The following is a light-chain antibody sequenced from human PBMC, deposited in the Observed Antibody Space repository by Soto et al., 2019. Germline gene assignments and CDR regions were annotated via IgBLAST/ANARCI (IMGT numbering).Light chain of an antibody. CDR2: SAS. J-gene: IGKJ3*01. CDR3: QQLNSYPLT. Sequence: DIQLTQSPSFLSASVGDRVTITCRASPGISSYLAWYQQKPGKVPELLIFSASPLVSGVPSRFSGSGSETEFTRTLSSLQPEDSATYYCQQLNSYPLTFGPGSKVTLK. CDR1: PGISSY. V-gene: IGKV1-9*01.